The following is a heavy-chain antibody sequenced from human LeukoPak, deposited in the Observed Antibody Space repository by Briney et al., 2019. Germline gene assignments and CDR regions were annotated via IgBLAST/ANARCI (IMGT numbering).Heavy chain of an antibody. J-gene: IGHJ6*04. D-gene: IGHD3-10*02. V-gene: IGHV3-74*01. Sequence: GGPLRLSCAASGFTFSSYWMHWVRQAPGKGLVWVSRINSDGSSTSYADSVKGRFTISRDNAKNTLYLQMNSLRAEDTAVYYCAELGITMIGGVWGKGTTVTISS. CDR3: AELGITMIGGV. CDR1: GFTFSSYW. CDR2: INSDGSST.